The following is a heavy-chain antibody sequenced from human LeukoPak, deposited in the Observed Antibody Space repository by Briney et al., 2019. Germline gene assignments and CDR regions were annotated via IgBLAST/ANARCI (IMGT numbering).Heavy chain of an antibody. CDR3: ARVLMVRGVLGFDP. J-gene: IGHJ5*02. Sequence: QTLSLTCAISGDSVSSNSAAWNWIRQSPSRGLEWLGRTYYRSKWYNDYAVSVKSRITINPDTSKNQFSLQLNSVTPEDTAVYYCARVLMVRGVLGFDPWGQGTLVTVSS. D-gene: IGHD3-10*01. CDR2: TYYRSKWYN. CDR1: GDSVSSNSAA. V-gene: IGHV6-1*01.